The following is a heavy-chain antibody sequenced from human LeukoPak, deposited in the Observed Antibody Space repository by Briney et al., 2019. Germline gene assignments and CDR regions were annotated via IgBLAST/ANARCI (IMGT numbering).Heavy chain of an antibody. CDR2: VYHSGTT. J-gene: IGHJ4*02. CDR1: GGSIRNNY. Sequence: PSETLSLTCTVAGGSIRNNYWSWIRQPPGKGLEWIGYVYHSGTTTYNPSLKSRVTISLDTSKNQFSLNLTPVTAADTAMYYCARGNYLTFDFWGQGTLVSVSS. D-gene: IGHD1-7*01. V-gene: IGHV4-59*08. CDR3: ARGNYLTFDF.